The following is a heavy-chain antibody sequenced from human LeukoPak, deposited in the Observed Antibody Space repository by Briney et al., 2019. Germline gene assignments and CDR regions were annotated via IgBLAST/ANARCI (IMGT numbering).Heavy chain of an antibody. CDR3: VKDSPPRYSGSPPAY. V-gene: IGHV3-7*03. Sequence: GGSLRLSCAASGFTFSSFAMTWVRQAPGKGLEWVANINKDGGEKYYVDSVKGRFTISRDNAKNSLYLQMNSLRADDTAVYYCVKDSPPRYSGSPPAYWGQGTLVTVSS. J-gene: IGHJ4*02. D-gene: IGHD1-26*01. CDR2: INKDGGEK. CDR1: GFTFSSFA.